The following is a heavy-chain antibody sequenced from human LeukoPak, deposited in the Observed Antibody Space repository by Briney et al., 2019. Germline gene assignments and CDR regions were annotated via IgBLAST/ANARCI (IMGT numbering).Heavy chain of an antibody. CDR1: GGTFSSYA. CDR2: IIPIFGTA. Sequence: GASVKVSCKASGGTFSSYAISWVRQAPGQGLEWMGGIIPIFGTANYAQKFQGRVTITADESTSTAYMELSSLRSEDTAVYYCARESGRRLLWFGEFGSHNWFDPWGQGTLVTVPS. J-gene: IGHJ5*02. CDR3: ARESGRRLLWFGEFGSHNWFDP. D-gene: IGHD3-10*01. V-gene: IGHV1-69*13.